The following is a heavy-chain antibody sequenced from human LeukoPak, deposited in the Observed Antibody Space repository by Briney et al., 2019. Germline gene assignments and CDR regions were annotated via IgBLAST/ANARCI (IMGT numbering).Heavy chain of an antibody. CDR2: IYYSGST. CDR3: ARDRIRQQLVHQVWFDP. V-gene: IGHV4-59*01. D-gene: IGHD6-13*01. Sequence: PSETLSLTCTVSGGSISSYYWSWIRQPPGKGLEWIGYIYYSGSTNYNPSLKSRVTISVDTSKNQFSLKLSSVTAADTAVYYCARDRIRQQLVHQVWFDPWGQGTLVTVSS. CDR1: GGSISSYY. J-gene: IGHJ5*02.